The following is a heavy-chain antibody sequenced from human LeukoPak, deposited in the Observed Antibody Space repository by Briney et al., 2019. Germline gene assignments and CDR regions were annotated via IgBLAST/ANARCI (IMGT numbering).Heavy chain of an antibody. CDR2: IIPIFGTA. CDR3: ARVITTPESGSQWFDP. D-gene: IGHD3-22*01. V-gene: IGHV1-69*05. Sequence: SVKVSCKASGGTFSSHAISWVRQAPGQGLEWMGRIIPIFGTANYAQKFQGRVTITTDESTSTAYMELSSLRSEDTAVYYCARVITTPESGSQWFDPWGQGTLVTVSS. J-gene: IGHJ5*02. CDR1: GGTFSSHA.